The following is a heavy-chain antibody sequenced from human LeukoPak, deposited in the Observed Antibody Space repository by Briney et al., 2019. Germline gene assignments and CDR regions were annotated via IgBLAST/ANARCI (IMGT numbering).Heavy chain of an antibody. CDR3: ARESSKTGGSYRSKPFDY. CDR1: GFTFSSYS. J-gene: IGHJ4*02. CDR2: ISSSSSSYI. V-gene: IGHV3-21*01. D-gene: IGHD3-16*02. Sequence: KPGGSLRLSCAASGFTFSSYSMNWVRQAPGKGLEWVSSISSSSSSYIYYADSVKGRFTISRDNAKNSLYLQMNSLRAEDTAVYYCARESSKTGGSYRSKPFDYWGQGTLVTVSS.